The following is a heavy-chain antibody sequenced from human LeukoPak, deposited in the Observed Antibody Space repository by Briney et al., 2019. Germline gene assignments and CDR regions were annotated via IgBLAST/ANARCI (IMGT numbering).Heavy chain of an antibody. D-gene: IGHD1-26*01. CDR1: GFTFDDYA. CDR3: AKASGSYPLKYFDY. V-gene: IGHV3-9*01. CDR2: ISWNRGSI. Sequence: GGSLRLSCAASGFTFDDYAMHWVRQAPGKGLEWVSGISWNRGSIGYADSVKGRFTISRDNTKNSLYLQMNSLRAEDTALYYCAKASGSYPLKYFDYWGQGTLVTVSS. J-gene: IGHJ4*02.